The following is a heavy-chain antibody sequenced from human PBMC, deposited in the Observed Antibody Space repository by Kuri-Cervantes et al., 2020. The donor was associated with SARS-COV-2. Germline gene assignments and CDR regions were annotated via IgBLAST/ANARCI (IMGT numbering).Heavy chain of an antibody. V-gene: IGHV4-4*07. CDR1: GGSISSYY. J-gene: IGHJ4*02. D-gene: IGHD3-22*01. CDR3: YTYYYDSSGYTDY. CDR2: IYTSGST. Sequence: GSLRLSCTVSGGSISSYYWSWIRQPAGKGLEWIGRIYTSGSTNYNPSLKSRVTMSVDTSKNQFSLKLSSVTAADTAVYYCYTYYYDSSGYTDYWGQGTLVTVSS.